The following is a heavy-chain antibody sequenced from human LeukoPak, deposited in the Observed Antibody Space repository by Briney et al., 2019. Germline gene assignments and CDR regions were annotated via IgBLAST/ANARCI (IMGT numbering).Heavy chain of an antibody. Sequence: SETLSLTCIVSGYSISSGYDWAWIRQPPGKGLEWIGSLYYSGSTYSNPSLKSRVTISADTSKNQFSLKLSSVTAADTAVYYCARGVADSSGYYGEDFWGQGTLVTVSS. J-gene: IGHJ4*02. D-gene: IGHD3-22*01. CDR1: GYSISSGYD. CDR2: LYYSGST. V-gene: IGHV4-38-2*02. CDR3: ARGVADSSGYYGEDF.